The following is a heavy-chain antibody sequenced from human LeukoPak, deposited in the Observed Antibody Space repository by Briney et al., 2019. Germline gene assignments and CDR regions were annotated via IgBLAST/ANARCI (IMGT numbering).Heavy chain of an antibody. V-gene: IGHV3-30*18. Sequence: GGSLRLSCVVSGFSFSSYGMHWVRQAPGRGLEWVAVISYDGSSKYYADSVKGRFTISRDNSKNTLYLQMNSLRAEDTALYYCAKDVKYNWNYIDYWGQGALVTVSS. CDR1: GFSFSSYG. CDR3: AKDVKYNWNYIDY. J-gene: IGHJ4*02. D-gene: IGHD1-20*01. CDR2: ISYDGSSK.